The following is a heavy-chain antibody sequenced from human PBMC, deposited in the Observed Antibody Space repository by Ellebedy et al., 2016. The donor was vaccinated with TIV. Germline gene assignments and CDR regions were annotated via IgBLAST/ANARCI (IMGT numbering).Heavy chain of an antibody. D-gene: IGHD6-19*01. CDR3: AKDPRGSIAVAGTFDY. J-gene: IGHJ4*02. V-gene: IGHV3-23*01. CDR1: GFTFSSYA. CDR2: ISGSGGST. Sequence: GGSLRLXCAASGFTFSSYAMSWVRQAPGKGLEWFSAISGSGGSTYYADSVKGRFTISRDNSKNTLYLQMNSLRAEDTAVYYCAKDPRGSIAVAGTFDYWGQGTLVTVSS.